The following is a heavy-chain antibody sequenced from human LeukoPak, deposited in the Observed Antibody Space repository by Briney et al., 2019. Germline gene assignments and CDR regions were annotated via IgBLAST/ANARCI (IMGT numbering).Heavy chain of an antibody. J-gene: IGHJ4*02. D-gene: IGHD5-12*01. CDR1: GGSISSSSYY. CDR2: IYYSGST. CDR3: ARVLLVATISLFDY. V-gene: IGHV4-39*07. Sequence: SETLSLTFTVSGGSISSSSYYWGWIRQPPGKGLEWIGSIYYSGSTYYNPSLKSRVTISVDTSKNQFSLKLSSVTAADTAVYYCARVLLVATISLFDYWGQGTLVTVSS.